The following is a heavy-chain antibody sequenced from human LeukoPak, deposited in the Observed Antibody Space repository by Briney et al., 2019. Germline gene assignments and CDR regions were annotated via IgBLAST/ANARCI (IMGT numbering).Heavy chain of an antibody. CDR2: MNPNSGNT. V-gene: IGHV1-8*03. D-gene: IGHD3-3*01. Sequence: ASVKVCCQASGYTFTSYDINWVRQATGQGLAWMGWMNPNSGNTGYAQKFQGRVTITRHTSISTAPMERSSLSSKDTTAHYCARGDLWSGSWGCLYYYYYMDVWGKGTTVTVSS. J-gene: IGHJ6*03. CDR3: ARGDLWSGSWGCLYYYYYMDV. CDR1: GYTFTSYD.